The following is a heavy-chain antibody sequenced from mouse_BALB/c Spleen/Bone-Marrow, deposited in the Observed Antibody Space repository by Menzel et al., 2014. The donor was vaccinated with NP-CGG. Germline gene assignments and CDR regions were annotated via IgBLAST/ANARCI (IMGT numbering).Heavy chain of an antibody. CDR3: ARGVTTGAMDY. V-gene: IGHV1-67*01. D-gene: IGHD1-1*01. CDR2: ISTYYGDA. CDR1: GYTFTDYS. J-gene: IGHJ4*01. Sequence: QVQLQQSGAELVRPGVSVKISCKGSGYTFTDYSIHWIKQSHAKSLEWIGAISTYYGDATNNQKFKGKATLTVDKSSSTAYMELARLASEDSVIYYRARGVTTGAMDYWGQGTSVTVSS.